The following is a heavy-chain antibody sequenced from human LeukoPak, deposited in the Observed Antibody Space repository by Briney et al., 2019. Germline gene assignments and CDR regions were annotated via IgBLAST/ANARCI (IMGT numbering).Heavy chain of an antibody. V-gene: IGHV3-21*04. J-gene: IGHJ5*02. D-gene: IGHD6-13*01. Sequence: GGSLRLSCAASGFTFSPYSMNWVRQAPGKGLEWVSFISSSSSYIYYADSVKGRFTISRDNAKKSLFLQMNSLRAEDTAVYYCARDASSSWYWFDPWGQGTLVTVSS. CDR2: ISSSSSYI. CDR3: ARDASSSWYWFDP. CDR1: GFTFSPYS.